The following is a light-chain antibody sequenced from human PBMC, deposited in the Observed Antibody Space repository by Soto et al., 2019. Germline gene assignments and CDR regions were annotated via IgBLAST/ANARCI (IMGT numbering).Light chain of an antibody. CDR1: QSVSSY. V-gene: IGKV3D-11*02. CDR3: QQRSNWL. CDR2: DAS. Sequence: EIVLTQSPATLSLSPGERATLSCRASQSVSSYLAWYQQKPGQAPRLLIYDASNRATGIPARFSGSGPGTDFTLTISSLEPEDFAVYYCQQRSNWLFGGGTKVEIK. J-gene: IGKJ4*01.